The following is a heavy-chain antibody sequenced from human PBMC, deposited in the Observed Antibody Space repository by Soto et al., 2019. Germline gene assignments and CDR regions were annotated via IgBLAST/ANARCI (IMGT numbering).Heavy chain of an antibody. CDR2: ISGSGGST. D-gene: IGHD3-3*01. CDR1: GFTFSSYA. V-gene: IGHV3-23*01. CDR3: AKDGSRYYDFWSGYYI. J-gene: IGHJ4*02. Sequence: GGSLRLSCAASGFTFSSYAMSWVRQAPGKGLEWVSAISGSGGSTYYADSVKGRFTISRDNSKNTLYLQMNSLRAEDTAVYYCAKDGSRYYDFWSGYYIWGQGTLVTVSS.